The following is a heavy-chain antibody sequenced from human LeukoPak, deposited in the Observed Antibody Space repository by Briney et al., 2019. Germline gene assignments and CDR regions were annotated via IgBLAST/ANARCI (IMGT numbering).Heavy chain of an antibody. V-gene: IGHV3-48*03. CDR2: ISSSGSTI. CDR1: GFTFSSYE. CDR3: ARVMQGAAAGSPYFDY. Sequence: GGSLRLSCAASGFTFSSYEMNWVRQAPGKGLEWVSCISSSGSTIYYADSVKGRFTISRDNAKNSLYLQMNSLRAEDTAVYYCARVMQGAAAGSPYFDYWGQGTLVTVSS. D-gene: IGHD6-13*01. J-gene: IGHJ4*02.